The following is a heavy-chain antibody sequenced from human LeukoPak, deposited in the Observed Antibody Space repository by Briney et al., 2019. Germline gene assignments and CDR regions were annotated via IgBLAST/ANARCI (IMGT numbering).Heavy chain of an antibody. V-gene: IGHV3-73*01. CDR1: GFTFSGSA. Sequence: PGGSLRLSCAASGFTFSGSAMHWVRQASGKGLEWVGRIRSKANSYATAYAASVKGRFTISRDDSKNTAYLQMNSLKTEDTAVYYCTRLGYYDFWSGSPDAFDIWGKGTRVTV. CDR3: TRLGYYDFWSGSPDAFDI. D-gene: IGHD3-3*01. CDR2: IRSKANSYAT. J-gene: IGHJ3*02.